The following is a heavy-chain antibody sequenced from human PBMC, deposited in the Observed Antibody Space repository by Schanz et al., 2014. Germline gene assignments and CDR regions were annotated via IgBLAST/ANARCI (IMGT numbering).Heavy chain of an antibody. D-gene: IGHD5-12*01. CDR3: ARDRPSGYALDF. V-gene: IGHV3-66*03. Sequence: EVQLVESGGGLMQPGGSLRLSCAVSGFSVSTNYMSWVRQAPGKGLEWVSAISGSGGSTYYADSVKGRFTISRDNSKNTLYVQMNSLRAEDTAVYYCARDRPSGYALDFWGQGTLVTVSS. J-gene: IGHJ4*02. CDR1: GFSVSTNY. CDR2: SGSGGST.